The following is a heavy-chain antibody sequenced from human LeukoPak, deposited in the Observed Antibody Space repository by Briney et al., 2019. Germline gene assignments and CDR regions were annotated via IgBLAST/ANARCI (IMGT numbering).Heavy chain of an antibody. CDR3: ARDTDYGGIDY. CDR1: GDSISSYY. D-gene: IGHD4-23*01. V-gene: IGHV4-59*12. J-gene: IGHJ4*02. Sequence: SETLSLTCTVSGDSISSYYWSWIRQPPGKGLEWIGYIYYSGSTKYNPSLKSRVTISVDTSKNQFSLKLSSVTAADTAVYYCARDTDYGGIDYWGQGTLVTVSS. CDR2: IYYSGST.